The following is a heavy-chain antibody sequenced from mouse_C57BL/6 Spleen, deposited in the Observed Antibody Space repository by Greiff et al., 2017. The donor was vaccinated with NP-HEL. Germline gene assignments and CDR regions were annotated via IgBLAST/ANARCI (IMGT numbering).Heavy chain of an antibody. CDR2: IRNKANGYTT. J-gene: IGHJ3*01. CDR3: ARSSDSSGSFAY. Sequence: DVKLVESGGGLVQPGGSLSLSCAASGFTFTDYYMSWVRQPPGKALEWLGFIRNKANGYTTEYSASVKGRFTISRDNSQSILYLQKNALRAEDSATYYCARSSDSSGSFAYWGQGTLVTVSA. CDR1: GFTFTDYY. D-gene: IGHD3-2*02. V-gene: IGHV7-3*01.